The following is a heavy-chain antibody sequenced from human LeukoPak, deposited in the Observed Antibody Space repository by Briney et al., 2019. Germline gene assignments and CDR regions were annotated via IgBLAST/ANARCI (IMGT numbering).Heavy chain of an antibody. V-gene: IGHV3-23*01. CDR3: AKDDYYDSSGYYGY. CDR1: GFTFSSYA. J-gene: IGHJ4*02. D-gene: IGHD3-22*01. CDR2: ISGSGGST. Sequence: GGSLRLSCAASGFTFSSYAMSWVRQAPGKGLEWVSAISGSGGSTYYADSVKGRFTISRDNSKNTLYLQMNSLRAEDTAVYYCAKDDYYDSSGYYGYWGQGTLVTVSS.